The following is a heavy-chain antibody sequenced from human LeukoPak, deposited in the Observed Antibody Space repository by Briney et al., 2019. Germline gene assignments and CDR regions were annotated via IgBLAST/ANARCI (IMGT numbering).Heavy chain of an antibody. CDR2: IYHSGST. J-gene: IGHJ4*02. CDR3: ARDAHLYDFWSGYYLPGYYFDY. V-gene: IGHV4-38-2*02. D-gene: IGHD3-3*01. CDR1: GYSISSGYY. Sequence: SETLSLTCTVSGYSISSGYYWGWIRQPPGKGLEWIGSIYHSGSTYYNPSLKSRVTISVDTSKNRFSLKLSSVTAADTAVYYCARDAHLYDFWSGYYLPGYYFDYWGQGTLVTVSS.